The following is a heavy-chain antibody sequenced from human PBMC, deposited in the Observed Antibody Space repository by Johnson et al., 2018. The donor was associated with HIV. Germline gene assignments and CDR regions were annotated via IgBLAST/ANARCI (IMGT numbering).Heavy chain of an antibody. J-gene: IGHJ3*02. CDR2: ISYDGNNK. V-gene: IGHV3-30-3*01. CDR1: GFTFRSHA. CDR3: ARERGYFGNPAFDI. D-gene: IGHD4-23*01. Sequence: QVQLVESGGGVVQPGRSLRLSCAASGFTFRSHAMHWVRQAPGKGLEWVAVISYDGNNKFQADSVKGRFTISRDNSKNTLYLQMNSLRAEDTAVYYCARERGYFGNPAFDIWGQGTMVTVSS.